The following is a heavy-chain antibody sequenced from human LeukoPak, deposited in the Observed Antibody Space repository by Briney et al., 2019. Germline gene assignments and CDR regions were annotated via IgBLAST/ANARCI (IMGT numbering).Heavy chain of an antibody. Sequence: EASVNVSCKASGGTFSSYAISWVRQAPGQGLEWMGRIIPILGIANYAQKLQGRVTMTTDTSTSTAYMELRSLRSDDTAVYYCARAPYYVYWFDPWGQGTLVTVSS. CDR2: IIPILGIA. D-gene: IGHD1-26*01. CDR3: ARAPYYVYWFDP. CDR1: GGTFSSYA. V-gene: IGHV1-69*04. J-gene: IGHJ5*02.